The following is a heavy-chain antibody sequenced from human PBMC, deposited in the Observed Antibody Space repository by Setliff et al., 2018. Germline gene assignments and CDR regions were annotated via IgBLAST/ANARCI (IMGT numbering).Heavy chain of an antibody. V-gene: IGHV3-30*02. CDR2: TRLDGNSK. CDR3: AKDAYDSSGYGGHYFDY. Sequence: GGSLRLSCAASGFTFNMYGMHWVRQAQGKGLEWVAFTRLDGNSKYYADSVKGRFTISRDNSKNTLYLQMSSLRAEDSAIYYCAKDAYDSSGYGGHYFDYWGQGALVTVSS. CDR1: GFTFNMYG. J-gene: IGHJ4*02. D-gene: IGHD3-22*01.